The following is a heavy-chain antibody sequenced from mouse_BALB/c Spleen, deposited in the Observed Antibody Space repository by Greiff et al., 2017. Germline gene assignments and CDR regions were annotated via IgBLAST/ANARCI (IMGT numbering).Heavy chain of an antibody. CDR1: GFTFSDYG. J-gene: IGHJ4*01. V-gene: IGHV5-15*02. D-gene: IGHD1-1*01. CDR2: ISNLAYSI. CDR3: ARKGHYYSSRNYAMDY. Sequence: EVMLVESGGGLVQPGGSRKLSCAASGFTFSDYGMAWVRQAPGKGPEWVAFISNLAYSIYYADTVTGRFTISRENAKNTLYLEMSSLRSEDTAMYYCARKGHYYSSRNYAMDYWGQGTSVTVSA.